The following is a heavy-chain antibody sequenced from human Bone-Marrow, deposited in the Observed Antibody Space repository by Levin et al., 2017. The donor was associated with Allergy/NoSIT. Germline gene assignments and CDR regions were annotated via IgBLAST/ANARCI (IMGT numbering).Heavy chain of an antibody. J-gene: IGHJ3*02. CDR3: AKDPGGYPGAFDI. CDR2: ISYDGSNK. V-gene: IGHV3-30*18. D-gene: IGHD5-18*01. Sequence: GGSLRLSCAASGFTFSSYGMHWVRQAPGKGLEWVAVISYDGSNKYYADSVKGRFTISRDNSKNTLYLQMNSLRAEDTAVYYCAKDPGGYPGAFDIWGQGTMVTVSS. CDR1: GFTFSSYG.